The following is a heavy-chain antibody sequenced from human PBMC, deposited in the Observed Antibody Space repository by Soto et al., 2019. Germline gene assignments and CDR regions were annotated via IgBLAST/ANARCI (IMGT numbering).Heavy chain of an antibody. J-gene: IGHJ4*02. Sequence: QLQLQESGPGLVKPSETLSLTCTVSGGSISSSSYYWGWIRQPPGKGLEWIGSIYYSGNTYYNPSLKSRVTISVDTSKNQFSLKLTSVTAADTAVYYCASPTGAWQQLGYWGQGTLVTVSS. D-gene: IGHD6-13*01. V-gene: IGHV4-39*01. CDR3: ASPTGAWQQLGY. CDR1: GGSISSSSYY. CDR2: IYYSGNT.